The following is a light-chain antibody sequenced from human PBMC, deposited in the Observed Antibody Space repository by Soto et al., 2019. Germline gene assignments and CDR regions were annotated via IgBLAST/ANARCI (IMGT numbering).Light chain of an antibody. CDR1: QSISSW. CDR2: KAS. V-gene: IGKV1-5*03. J-gene: IGKJ4*01. Sequence: DIQMTQSPSTLSASVGDRVTITCRASQSISSWLAWYQQKPGKAPKLLIYKASSLESGVPSRFSGSGSGTEFTLTISSLQPDDFATYYCQQYYSYPLPFGGGTQVEIK. CDR3: QQYYSYPLP.